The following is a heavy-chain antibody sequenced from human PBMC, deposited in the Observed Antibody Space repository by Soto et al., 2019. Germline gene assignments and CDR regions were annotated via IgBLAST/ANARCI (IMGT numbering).Heavy chain of an antibody. CDR3: ARSIKWFGELSHYYYYYGMDV. D-gene: IGHD3-10*01. V-gene: IGHV1-69*13. Sequence: ASVKVSCKASGVTFSSYAISWVRQAPGQGLEWMGGIIPIFGTANYAQKFQGRVTITADESTSTAYMELSSLRSEDTAVYYCARSIKWFGELSHYYYYYGMDVWGQGTTVTVSS. CDR2: IIPIFGTA. J-gene: IGHJ6*02. CDR1: GVTFSSYA.